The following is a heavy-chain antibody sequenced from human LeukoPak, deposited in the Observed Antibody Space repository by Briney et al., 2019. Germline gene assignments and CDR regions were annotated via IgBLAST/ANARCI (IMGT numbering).Heavy chain of an antibody. J-gene: IGHJ4*02. CDR3: ATGLIVATIIELDY. Sequence: ASVKVSCKVSGYTLTELSMHWARQAPGKGLEWMGGFDPEDGETIYAQKFQGRVTMTEDTSTDTAYMELSSLRSEDTAVYYCATGLIVATIIELDYWGQGTLVTVSS. D-gene: IGHD5-12*01. CDR2: FDPEDGET. V-gene: IGHV1-24*01. CDR1: GYTLTELS.